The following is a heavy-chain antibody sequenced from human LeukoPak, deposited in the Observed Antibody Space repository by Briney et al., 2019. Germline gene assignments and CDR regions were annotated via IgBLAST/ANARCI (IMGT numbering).Heavy chain of an antibody. CDR1: GFTFSDYA. CDR3: AGGGFGEYNFDY. V-gene: IGHV3-23*01. CDR2: ISTGGGST. J-gene: IGHJ4*02. Sequence: GGSLRLSCAASGFTFSDYAMTWVRQAPGKGLEWVSSISTGGGSTYYADSVKGRFTISRDNAKNSLYLQMNSLRAEDTAVYYCAGGGFGEYNFDYWGQGTLVTVSS. D-gene: IGHD3-10*01.